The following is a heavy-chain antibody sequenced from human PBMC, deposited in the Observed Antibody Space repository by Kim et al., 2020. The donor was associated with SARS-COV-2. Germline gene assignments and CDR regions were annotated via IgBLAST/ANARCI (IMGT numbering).Heavy chain of an antibody. CDR2: TK. V-gene: IGHV3-15*06. Sequence: TKNYAGPVKSRLHISRDDTKNTLYLQMNSLKTEDTAVYYCTTGRTSMVNYWGQGTLVTVSS. CDR3: TTGRTSMVNY. D-gene: IGHD5-18*01. J-gene: IGHJ4*02.